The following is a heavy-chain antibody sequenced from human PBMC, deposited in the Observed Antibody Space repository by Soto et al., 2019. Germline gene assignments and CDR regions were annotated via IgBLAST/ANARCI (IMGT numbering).Heavy chain of an antibody. Sequence: SVKVSCKASGFTFTSSAVQWVRQARGQRLEWIGWIVVGSGNTNYAQKFQERVTITRDMSTSTAYMELSSLRSEDTAVYYCAADGCGGDCYYYYYGMDVWGQGTKVTVSS. CDR2: IVVGSGNT. V-gene: IGHV1-58*01. CDR3: AADGCGGDCYYYYYGMDV. J-gene: IGHJ6*02. CDR1: GFTFTSSA. D-gene: IGHD2-21*02.